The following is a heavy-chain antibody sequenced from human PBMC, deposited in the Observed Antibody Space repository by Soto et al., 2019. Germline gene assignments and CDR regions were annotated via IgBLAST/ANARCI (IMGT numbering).Heavy chain of an antibody. V-gene: IGHV3-33*01. D-gene: IGHD3-3*01. Sequence: GGSLRLSCAASGFTFSSYGMHWVRQAPGKGLEWVAVIWYDGSNKYYADSVKGRFTISRDNFKNTLYLQMNSLRAEDTAVYYCARAPSNYDFWSGYYPYYMDVWGKGTTVTVSS. CDR2: IWYDGSNK. CDR3: ARAPSNYDFWSGYYPYYMDV. J-gene: IGHJ6*03. CDR1: GFTFSSYG.